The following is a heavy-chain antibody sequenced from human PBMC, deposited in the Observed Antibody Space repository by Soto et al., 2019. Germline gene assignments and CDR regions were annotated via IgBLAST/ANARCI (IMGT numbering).Heavy chain of an antibody. D-gene: IGHD6-19*01. CDR2: ILYDGSGQ. CDR3: ANSLAVPAVDN. Sequence: QVQLVESGGGVVQPGRSLRLSCEASGFSISGYAMHWVRQAPGKGLEWVAVILYDGSGQDYADSVKGRFTIFRDNSRKTLYLQMNSLRVDDTAVYYCANSLAVPAVDNWGRVTLVTVSS. CDR1: GFSISGYA. V-gene: IGHV3-30*18. J-gene: IGHJ4*02.